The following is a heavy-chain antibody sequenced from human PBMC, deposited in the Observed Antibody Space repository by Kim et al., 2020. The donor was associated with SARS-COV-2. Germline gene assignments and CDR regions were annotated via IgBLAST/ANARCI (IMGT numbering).Heavy chain of an antibody. CDR3: ARLPAYYGSGIPGAGGSPYYYYYGMDV. CDR2: IYYSGST. CDR1: GGSISSYY. D-gene: IGHD3-10*01. J-gene: IGHJ6*02. Sequence: SETLSLTCTVSGGSISSYYWSWIRQPPGKGLEWIGYIYYSGSTNYNPSLKSRVTISVDTSKNQFSLKLSSVTAADTAVYYCARLPAYYGSGIPGAGGSPYYYYYGMDVWGQGTTVTVSS. V-gene: IGHV4-59*13.